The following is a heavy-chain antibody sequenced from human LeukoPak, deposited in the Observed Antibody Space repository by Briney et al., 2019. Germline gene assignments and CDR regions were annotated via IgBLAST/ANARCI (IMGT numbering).Heavy chain of an antibody. CDR2: IYYSGST. CDR3: ARQMGIYFDY. V-gene: IGHV4-39*01. J-gene: IGHJ4*02. D-gene: IGHD7-27*01. CDR1: GGSISSSSYY. Sequence: WETLSLTCTVSGGSISSSSYYWGWIRQPPGKGLEWIGSIYYSGSTYYNPSLKSRVTISVDTSKNQFSLKLSSVTAADTAVYYCARQMGIYFDYWGQGTLVTVSS.